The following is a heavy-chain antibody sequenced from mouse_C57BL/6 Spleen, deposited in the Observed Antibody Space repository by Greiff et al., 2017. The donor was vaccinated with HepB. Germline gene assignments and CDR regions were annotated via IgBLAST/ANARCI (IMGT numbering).Heavy chain of an antibody. CDR1: GYSFTGYY. V-gene: IGHV1-43*01. CDR3: ARERIYYGNYLYYFDY. J-gene: IGHJ2*01. Sequence: VQLQQSGPELVKPGASVKISCKASGYSFTGYYMHWVKQSSEKSLEWIGEINPSTGGTSYNQKFKGKATLTVDKSSSTAYMQRKSLTSEDSAVYYCARERIYYGNYLYYFDYWGQGTTLTVSS. D-gene: IGHD2-1*01. CDR2: INPSTGGT.